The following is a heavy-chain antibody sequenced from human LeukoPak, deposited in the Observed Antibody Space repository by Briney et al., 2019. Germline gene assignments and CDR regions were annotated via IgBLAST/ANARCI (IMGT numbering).Heavy chain of an antibody. D-gene: IGHD5-18*01. V-gene: IGHV4-59*01. CDR2: IYYSGST. CDR1: GGSISSYY. J-gene: IGHJ6*03. Sequence: SETLSLTCTVSGGSISSYYWSWIRQPPGKGLEWIGYIYYSGSTNYNPSLKSRVTISVDTSKNQFSLKLSSVTAADTAVYYCARDHGYSYGNYYYYYMDVWGKGTTVTVSS. CDR3: ARDHGYSYGNYYYYYMDV.